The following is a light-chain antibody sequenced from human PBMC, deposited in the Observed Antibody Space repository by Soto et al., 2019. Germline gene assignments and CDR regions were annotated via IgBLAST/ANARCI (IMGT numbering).Light chain of an antibody. V-gene: IGLV2-14*01. J-gene: IGLJ2*01. Sequence: SVLTPPASLSGAPGQSLTISCTGTSGDVGRYDSVSWYKHRPGKVPELIIFSDRFSGSKSGNTASLTISGLQAEDEADYYCSSYTTNRTPVFGGGT. CDR3: SSYTTNRTPV. CDR1: SGDVGRYDS.